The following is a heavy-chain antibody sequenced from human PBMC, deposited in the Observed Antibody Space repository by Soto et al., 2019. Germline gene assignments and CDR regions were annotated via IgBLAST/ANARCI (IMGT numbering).Heavy chain of an antibody. CDR2: IYYSGST. CDR3: AALQTWGGDY. CDR1: GGSISSGDYY. D-gene: IGHD7-27*01. Sequence: QVQLQESGPGLVKPSQTLSLTCTVSGGSISSGDYYWSWIRQPPGKGLEWIGYIYYSGSTYYNPSLKXQVSIXXDTSKNQFSLKLSSVTAADTAVYYCAALQTWGGDYWGQGTLVTVSS. V-gene: IGHV4-30-4*01. J-gene: IGHJ4*02.